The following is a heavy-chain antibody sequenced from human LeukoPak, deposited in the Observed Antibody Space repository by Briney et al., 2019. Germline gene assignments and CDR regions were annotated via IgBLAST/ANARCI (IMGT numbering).Heavy chain of an antibody. J-gene: IGHJ4*02. Sequence: PGGSLRLSRAASGFTLDDYAMHWVRHAPGKGLEWVSGISWNGGSIVYADSVKGRFTISRDNAKNSLYLQMNSLRAEDTALYYCAKDTYYDFSGVDYWGQGTLVTVSS. CDR1: GFTLDDYA. D-gene: IGHD3-3*01. CDR3: AKDTYYDFSGVDY. V-gene: IGHV3-9*01. CDR2: ISWNGGSI.